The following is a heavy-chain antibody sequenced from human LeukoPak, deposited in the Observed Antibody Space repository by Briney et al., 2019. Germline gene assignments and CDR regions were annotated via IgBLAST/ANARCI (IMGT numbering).Heavy chain of an antibody. CDR1: GFTFSSYA. Sequence: GGSLRLSCAASGFTFSSYAMSWVRQAPGKGLEWDSAISGSGGSTYYADSVKGRFTISRDNSKNTLYLEMNSLRAEDTAVYYCAKGGSSWYPGDYWGQGTLVTVSS. CDR2: ISGSGGST. V-gene: IGHV3-23*01. CDR3: AKGGSSWYPGDY. D-gene: IGHD6-13*01. J-gene: IGHJ4*02.